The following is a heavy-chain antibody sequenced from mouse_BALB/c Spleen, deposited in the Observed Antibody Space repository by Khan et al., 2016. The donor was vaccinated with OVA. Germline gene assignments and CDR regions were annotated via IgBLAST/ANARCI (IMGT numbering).Heavy chain of an antibody. CDR3: ASEWAGWFPY. Sequence: QVQLKESGAELARPGASVNLSCKASGYTFTDYYINWMRQRTGQGLEWIGEISPGSDKTYYNEKFTGKATLTVDKSSSTAYMQLSSLTSEDSAVFFCASEWAGWFPYWGQGTLVTVSA. J-gene: IGHJ3*01. CDR2: ISPGSDKT. V-gene: IGHV1-77*01. CDR1: GYTFTDYY.